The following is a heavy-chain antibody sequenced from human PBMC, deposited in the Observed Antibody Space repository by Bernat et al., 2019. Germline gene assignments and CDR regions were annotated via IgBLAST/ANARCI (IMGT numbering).Heavy chain of an antibody. D-gene: IGHD2-2*01. CDR3: ARDRGYCSSTSCYDRYFDY. V-gene: IGHV3-20*04. Sequence: EVQLVESGGGLVQPGRSLRLSCTASGFTFGDYAMSWFRQAPGKGLEWVSGINWNGGSTGYADSVKGRFTISRDNAKNSLYLQMNSLRAEDTALYYCARDRGYCSSTSCYDRYFDYWGQGTLVTVSS. CDR1: GFTFGDYA. J-gene: IGHJ4*02. CDR2: INWNGGST.